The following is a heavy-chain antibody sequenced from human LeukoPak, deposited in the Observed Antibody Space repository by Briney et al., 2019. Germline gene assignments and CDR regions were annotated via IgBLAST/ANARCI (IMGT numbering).Heavy chain of an antibody. J-gene: IGHJ4*02. CDR2: IIPIFGTA. D-gene: IGHD6-6*01. CDR3: ARTDQLVRYVLFDY. Sequence: ASVKVSCKASGGTFSSYAISWVRQAPGQGLEWMGGIIPIFGTANYAQKFQGRVTITADESTSTAYMELSRLRSDDTAVYYCARTDQLVRYVLFDYWGQGTLVTVSS. CDR1: GGTFSSYA. V-gene: IGHV1-69*13.